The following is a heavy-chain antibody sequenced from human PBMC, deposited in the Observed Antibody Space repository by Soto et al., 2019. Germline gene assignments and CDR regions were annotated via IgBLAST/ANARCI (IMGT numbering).Heavy chain of an antibody. CDR2: ISSSSSYI. D-gene: IGHD6-13*01. CDR1: GFTFSSYN. Sequence: GGSLRLSCAASGFTFSSYNMNWVRQAPGKGLEWVSSISSSSSYIYYADSVKGRFTISRDNAKNSLYLQMNSLRAEDTAVYYCARDFSNSWYFFDYWGQGTLVTVSS. V-gene: IGHV3-21*01. J-gene: IGHJ4*02. CDR3: ARDFSNSWYFFDY.